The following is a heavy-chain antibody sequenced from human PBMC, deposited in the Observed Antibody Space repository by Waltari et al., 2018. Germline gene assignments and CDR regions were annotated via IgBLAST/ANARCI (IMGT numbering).Heavy chain of an antibody. CDR3: ARDPGSDPFDI. J-gene: IGHJ3*02. Sequence: QVQLVQSGAEVKKPGASVKVSCKASGYTFTGYYIHWVRQAPGQGLEWRGWINANRGGTNYEQKFQGRVTMTRATSTSTAYMEVSRLRYDDTAVYFCARDPGSDPFDIWGQGTMVTVSS. CDR2: INANRGGT. D-gene: IGHD1-26*01. CDR1: GYTFTGYY. V-gene: IGHV1-2*02.